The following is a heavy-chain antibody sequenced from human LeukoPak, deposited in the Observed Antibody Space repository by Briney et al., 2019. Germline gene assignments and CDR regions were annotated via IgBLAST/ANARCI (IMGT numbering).Heavy chain of an antibody. J-gene: IGHJ5*02. Sequence: KASETLSLTCTVSGGSISSGGYYWSWIRQHPGKGLEWIGYIYYSGSTYYNPSLKSRVTISVDTSKNQFSLKLSSVTAADTAVYYCARSGQRNGFDPWGQGTLVTVSS. CDR2: IYYSGST. V-gene: IGHV4-31*03. CDR1: GGSISSGGYY. CDR3: ARSGQRNGFDP. D-gene: IGHD3-3*01.